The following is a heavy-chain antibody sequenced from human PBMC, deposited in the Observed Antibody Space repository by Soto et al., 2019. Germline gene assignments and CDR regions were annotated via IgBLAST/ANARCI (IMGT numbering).Heavy chain of an antibody. D-gene: IGHD3-3*01. Sequence: PGGSLRLSCAASGFTFSSYAMSWVRQAPGKGLEWVSAISGSGGSTYYADSVKGRFTISRDNSKNTLYLQMNSLRAEDTAVYYCARDGGYYDFLIGYSASTWFYPRGQETLVTISS. CDR3: ARDGGYYDFLIGYSASTWFYP. CDR1: GFTFSSYA. CDR2: ISGSGGST. V-gene: IGHV3-23*01. J-gene: IGHJ5*02.